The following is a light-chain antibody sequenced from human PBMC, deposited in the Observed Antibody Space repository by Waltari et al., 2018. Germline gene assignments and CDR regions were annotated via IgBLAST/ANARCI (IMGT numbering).Light chain of an antibody. V-gene: IGKV2-30*02. Sequence: DVVMTQSPLSLPVTLGQAASISCKSSQSLVHSAGNTHLNWFLQRPGRSPRRLIYSVSKRDSGSAKRRSGRGSSTDLALKIRREEAEDVGVYYCMQGTHGPYTFDQGTKLDI. CDR2: SVS. J-gene: IGKJ2*01. CDR1: QSLVHSAGNTH. CDR3: MQGTHGPYT.